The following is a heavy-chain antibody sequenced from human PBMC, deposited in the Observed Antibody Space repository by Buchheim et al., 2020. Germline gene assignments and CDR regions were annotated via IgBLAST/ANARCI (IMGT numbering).Heavy chain of an antibody. CDR2: ISYDGGTI. CDR3: ARDRGSGWSYYYYGLDV. J-gene: IGHJ6*02. Sequence: QVQLVESGGGVVQPGRSLRLSCAASGFTFSHYAVHWVRQAPGKGLEWVAVISYDGGTIYYADSVKGRFTFSRDNSKKTLSLQMNSLRAEDTAVYYCARDRGSGWSYYYYGLDVWGQGTT. V-gene: IGHV3-30*04. D-gene: IGHD6-19*01. CDR1: GFTFSHYA.